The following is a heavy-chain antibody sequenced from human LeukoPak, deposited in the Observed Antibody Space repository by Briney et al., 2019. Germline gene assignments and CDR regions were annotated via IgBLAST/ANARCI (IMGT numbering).Heavy chain of an antibody. V-gene: IGHV4-31*03. CDR1: GGSISSGVYY. Sequence: SETLSLTCTVSGGSISSGVYYWSWIRQHPGKGLEWIGYIYYSGSTYYNPSLKSRVTISVDTSKNQFSLKLSSVTAADTAVYYCARGETRRYSYGYFDYWGQGTLVTVSS. CDR3: ARGETRRYSYGYFDY. D-gene: IGHD5-18*01. CDR2: IYYSGST. J-gene: IGHJ4*02.